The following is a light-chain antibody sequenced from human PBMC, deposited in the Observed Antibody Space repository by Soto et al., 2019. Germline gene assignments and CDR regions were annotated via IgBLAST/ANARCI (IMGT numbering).Light chain of an antibody. V-gene: IGKV3D-15*01. J-gene: IGKJ4*01. CDR3: QQYNNWPLT. Sequence: EMLMTQSPATLSVSPGDRATLSCRASQSVGNDLAWYQQKPGQAPRLLIYDASTRATGIPARFSGSGSGTEFTLTISSLLSEDFAVYSCQQYNNWPLTFGGGTKVDIK. CDR1: QSVGND. CDR2: DAS.